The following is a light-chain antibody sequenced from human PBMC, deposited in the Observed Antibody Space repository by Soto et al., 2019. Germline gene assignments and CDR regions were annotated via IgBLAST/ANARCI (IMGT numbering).Light chain of an antibody. Sequence: QSVLTQPASVSGSPGQSITISCTGTSSDVGGYNYVSWYQQHPGKAPKLMIYDVSNRPSGVSNRFSGSKSGNTASLTISGLQAEDEADYYCSSYTSSSTLSFGIGTRSPS. CDR3: SSYTSSSTLS. J-gene: IGLJ1*01. CDR2: DVS. V-gene: IGLV2-14*01. CDR1: SSDVGGYNY.